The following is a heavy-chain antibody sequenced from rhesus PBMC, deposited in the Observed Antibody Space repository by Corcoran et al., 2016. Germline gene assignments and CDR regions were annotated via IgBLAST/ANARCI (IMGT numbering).Heavy chain of an antibody. V-gene: IGHV5-20*01. Sequence: EVQLVQSGAEVKRPGESLKISCKTSGYSFTSYWISWVRQMTGKGLEWMGAIDPSDSDTRYNPAFQGQVTISADKSISPAYLQWSRLKASDTATYYCAKGKYLDWLSLKSYGLDSWGQGVVVTVSS. J-gene: IGHJ6*01. CDR3: AKGKYLDWLSLKSYGLDS. CDR1: GYSFTSYW. CDR2: IDPSDSDT. D-gene: IGHD3-3*01.